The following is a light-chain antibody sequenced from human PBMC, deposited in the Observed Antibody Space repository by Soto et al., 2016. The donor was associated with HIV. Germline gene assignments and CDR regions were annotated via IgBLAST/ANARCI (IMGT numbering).Light chain of an antibody. Sequence: SFVLTQPPSVSVAPGKTATITCGGNNVGSKTVHWYQRKPGQAPVVVVHDDSDRPSGIPERFSGSNSGNMATLTINRVEAGDEADYYCQVWDSSRDHVVFGGGTKLTVL. J-gene: IGLJ2*01. V-gene: IGLV3-21*03. CDR1: NVGSKT. CDR3: QVWDSSRDHVV. CDR2: DDS.